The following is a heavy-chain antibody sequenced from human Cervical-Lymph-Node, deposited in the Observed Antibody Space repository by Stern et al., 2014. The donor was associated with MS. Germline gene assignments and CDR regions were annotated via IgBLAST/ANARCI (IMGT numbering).Heavy chain of an antibody. J-gene: IGHJ4*02. Sequence: VQLVESGGGVVQPGRSLRLSCAASGFTFSSYGMHWVRQAPGKGLECVAVIWSDGSNKYYADSVKGRFTISRDNSKNTLYLQMNSLRAEDTAVYYCATRGIGGALDFWGQGTLVTVSS. V-gene: IGHV3-33*01. CDR1: GFTFSSYG. CDR3: ATRGIGGALDF. CDR2: IWSDGSNK. D-gene: IGHD3-10*01.